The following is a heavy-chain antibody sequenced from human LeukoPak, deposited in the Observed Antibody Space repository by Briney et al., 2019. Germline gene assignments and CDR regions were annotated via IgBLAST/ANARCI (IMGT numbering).Heavy chain of an antibody. Sequence: GASVKVSCKASGYTFTSYDINWVRQATGQGLEWMGWMNPNSGNTGYAQKFQGRVTMTEDTSTDTAYMELSSLRSEDTAVYYCATIYDSPSAFDIWGQGTMVTVSS. CDR1: GYTFTSYD. D-gene: IGHD3-22*01. V-gene: IGHV1-8*02. CDR3: ATIYDSPSAFDI. CDR2: MNPNSGNT. J-gene: IGHJ3*02.